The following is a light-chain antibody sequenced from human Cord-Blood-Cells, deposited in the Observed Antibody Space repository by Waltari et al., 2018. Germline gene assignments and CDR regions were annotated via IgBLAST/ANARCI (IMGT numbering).Light chain of an antibody. CDR3: QQYNNWPFT. V-gene: IGKV3-15*01. J-gene: IGKJ3*01. Sequence: MAPSPAHLSVSPGERGTLSCRASQSVSSNLAWYQQKPGQAPRLLIYGASTRATGIPARFSGSGSGTEFTLTISSLQSEDFAVYYCQQYNNWPFTFGPGTKVDIK. CDR1: QSVSSN. CDR2: GAS.